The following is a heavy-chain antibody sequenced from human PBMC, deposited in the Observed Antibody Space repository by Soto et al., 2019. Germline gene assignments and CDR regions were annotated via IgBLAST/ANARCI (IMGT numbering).Heavy chain of an antibody. D-gene: IGHD3-3*01. CDR3: ARDSNDFWSGRPEYFQH. J-gene: IGHJ1*01. Sequence: EVQLVESGGGLVQPGGSLRLSCAASGFTVSSNYMSWVRQAPGKGLEWVSVIYSGGSTYYADSVKGRFTISRDNSKNTLYLQMNSLRAEDTAVYYCARDSNDFWSGRPEYFQHWGQGTLVTVSS. V-gene: IGHV3-66*01. CDR1: GFTVSSNY. CDR2: IYSGGST.